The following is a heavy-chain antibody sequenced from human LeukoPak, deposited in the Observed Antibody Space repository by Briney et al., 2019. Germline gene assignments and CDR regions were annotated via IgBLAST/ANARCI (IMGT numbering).Heavy chain of an antibody. Sequence: GGSLGLSCAACGFTFRNYVIHWVRQAPGKGLEWVAVTSSDLNVKLYADSVKGRFTISRDNSRSTLYLQMNSLRPEDTAIYYCAREGYYGSGSPPSLYFDYWGQGTLVTVSS. V-gene: IGHV3-30-3*01. J-gene: IGHJ4*02. CDR3: AREGYYGSGSPPSLYFDY. CDR2: TSSDLNVK. CDR1: GFTFRNYV. D-gene: IGHD3-10*01.